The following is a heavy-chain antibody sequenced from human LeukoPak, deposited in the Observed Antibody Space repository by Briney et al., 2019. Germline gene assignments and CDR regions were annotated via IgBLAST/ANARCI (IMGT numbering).Heavy chain of an antibody. CDR1: GFTFSSYW. CDR3: AREKYCSGGSCSTHDAFDI. J-gene: IGHJ3*02. Sequence: GGSLRLSCAASGFTFSSYWMSWVRQAPGKGLEWVANIKQDGSEKYYVDSVKGRFTISRDNAKNSLYLQMNSLRAEDTALYYCAREKYCSGGSCSTHDAFDIWGQGTMVTVSS. V-gene: IGHV3-7*03. CDR2: IKQDGSEK. D-gene: IGHD2-15*01.